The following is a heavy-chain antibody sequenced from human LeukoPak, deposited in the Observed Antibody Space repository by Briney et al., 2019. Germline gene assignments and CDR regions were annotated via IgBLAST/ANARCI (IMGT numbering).Heavy chain of an antibody. CDR1: GYTFTGYY. V-gene: IGHV1-2*02. CDR2: INPNSGGT. D-gene: IGHD3-10*01. Sequence: ASVKVSCKASGYTFTGYYMHWVRQAPGQGLEWMGWINPNSGGTNYAQKFQGRVTMTRDTSISTAYMELSRLRSDDTAVYYCARDYYGSGSYYLNWGQGTLVTVSS. J-gene: IGHJ4*02. CDR3: ARDYYGSGSYYLN.